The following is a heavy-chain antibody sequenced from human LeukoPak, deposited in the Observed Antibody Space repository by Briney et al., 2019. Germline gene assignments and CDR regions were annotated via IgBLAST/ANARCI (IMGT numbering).Heavy chain of an antibody. Sequence: ASVKVSFKASGYTFTDYHIHWVRQAPGEGLAWMGWINPISGGTNFAQKLQGRVTMTSDTSISTAYMELSGLRSDDTAVYYCARGGGPYFDYWGQGTLVTVSS. D-gene: IGHD3-16*01. CDR1: GYTFTDYH. CDR3: ARGGGPYFDY. CDR2: INPISGGT. V-gene: IGHV1-2*02. J-gene: IGHJ4*02.